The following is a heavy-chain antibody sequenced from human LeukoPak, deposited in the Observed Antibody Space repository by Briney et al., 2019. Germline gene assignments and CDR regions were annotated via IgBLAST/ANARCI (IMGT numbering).Heavy chain of an antibody. CDR2: INHSGST. J-gene: IGHJ4*02. Sequence: SETLSLTCAVYGGSFSGYYWSWIRQPPGKGLEWIGEINHSGSTNYNPSLKSRVTISVDTSKNQFSLKLSSVTAADTAVYYCARGTRWLRFPHYWGQGTLVTASS. D-gene: IGHD5-12*01. CDR3: ARGTRWLRFPHY. V-gene: IGHV4-34*01. CDR1: GGSFSGYY.